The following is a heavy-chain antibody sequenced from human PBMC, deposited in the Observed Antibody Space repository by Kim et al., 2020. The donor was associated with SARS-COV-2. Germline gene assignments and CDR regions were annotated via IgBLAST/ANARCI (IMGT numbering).Heavy chain of an antibody. Sequence: SETTISGDTSKNQFSLKLSSVTAADTAVYYCARTYYDILTGYCPYCFDYWGQGTLVTVSS. CDR3: ARTYYDILTGYCPYCFDY. D-gene: IGHD3-9*01. V-gene: IGHV4-59*01. J-gene: IGHJ4*02.